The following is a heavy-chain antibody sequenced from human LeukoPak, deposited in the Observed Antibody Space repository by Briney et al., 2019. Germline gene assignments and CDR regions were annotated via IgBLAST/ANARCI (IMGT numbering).Heavy chain of an antibody. D-gene: IGHD6-19*01. J-gene: IGHJ6*03. Sequence: GGSLRLSCAASGFTFSRYSMNWVRQAPGKGLEWVSSISISSNYIYYADSVKGRFTISRDNAESSLYLQMNSLRAEDTAVYYCALRGGYTSGWYMRDYYMDVWGKGTTVTVSS. CDR2: ISISSNYI. CDR1: GFTFSRYS. CDR3: ALRGGYTSGWYMRDYYMDV. V-gene: IGHV3-21*01.